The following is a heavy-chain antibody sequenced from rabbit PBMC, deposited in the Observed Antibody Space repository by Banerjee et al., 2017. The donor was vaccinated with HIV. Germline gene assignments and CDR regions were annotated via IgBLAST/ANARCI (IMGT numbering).Heavy chain of an antibody. Sequence: QSLEESGGDLVKPGGTLTLSCKASGFIFSDNYAMCWVRQAPGKGLEWIACMGTSSGNTYYANWAKGRFTISKTSSTTVDLKMTSLTVADTATYFCARADYAYGGQFKLWGPGTLVTVS. V-gene: IGHV1S40*01. CDR3: ARADYAYGGQFKL. D-gene: IGHD6-1*01. CDR1: GFIFSDNYA. CDR2: MGTSSGNT. J-gene: IGHJ4*01.